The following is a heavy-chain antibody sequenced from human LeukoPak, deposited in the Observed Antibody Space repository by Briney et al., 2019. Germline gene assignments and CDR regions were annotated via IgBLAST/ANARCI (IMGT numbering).Heavy chain of an antibody. D-gene: IGHD4-17*01. V-gene: IGHV1-18*01. J-gene: IGHJ6*03. CDR3: ARVSGDYVYYYYYMDV. Sequence: GASVKVSCKASGYTFTSYGISWVRQAPGQGLEWMVWISAYNGNTNYAQKLQGRVTMTTDTSTSTAYMELRSLRSDDTAVYYCARVSGDYVYYYYYMDVWGKGTTVTVSS. CDR1: GYTFTSYG. CDR2: ISAYNGNT.